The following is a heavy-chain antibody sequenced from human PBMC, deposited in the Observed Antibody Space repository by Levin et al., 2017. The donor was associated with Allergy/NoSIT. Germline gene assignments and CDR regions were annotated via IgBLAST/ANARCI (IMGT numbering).Heavy chain of an antibody. CDR3: ARATRSSLLHYFDH. D-gene: IGHD6-13*01. J-gene: IGHJ4*02. Sequence: SETLSLTCTVSGGSISSYYYSWIRQPPGKGLEWIAYMYYSGSTNYNPSLKSRVTISVDTSKNQFSLKLRSVTAADTAVYYCARATRSSLLHYFDHWGQGTLVTVSS. CDR1: GGSISSYY. V-gene: IGHV4-59*01. CDR2: MYYSGST.